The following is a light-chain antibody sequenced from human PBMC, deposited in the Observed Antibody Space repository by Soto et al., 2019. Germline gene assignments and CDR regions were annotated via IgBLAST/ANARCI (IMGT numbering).Light chain of an antibody. Sequence: QSVLTQPAAVSGSTGQSITISCTGTSSDVGGYNYVSWYQQHPGKAPKLMIYDVSSRPSGVSNRFSGSKSGNTASLTISGLQAEDEADYYCSSYTSSTTEVFGTGTKVTVL. CDR1: SSDVGGYNY. CDR2: DVS. J-gene: IGLJ1*01. CDR3: SSYTSSTTEV. V-gene: IGLV2-14*01.